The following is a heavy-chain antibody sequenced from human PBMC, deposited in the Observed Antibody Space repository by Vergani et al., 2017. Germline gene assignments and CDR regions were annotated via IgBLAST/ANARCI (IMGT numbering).Heavy chain of an antibody. J-gene: IGHJ6*02. V-gene: IGHV1-69-2*01. CDR3: ATPQTVTTGGMEV. CDR2: VDPEDGET. Sequence: EVQLVQSVAEVKKPGATMKISCKVSVYTFTDHYMHWVKQAPGKGLEWMGLVDPEDGETIYAEKFKGRVTIAADTSTATAHLELSSLRSEDTDVYYCATPQTVTTGGMEVWGQGTTVIVAS. D-gene: IGHD4-17*01. CDR1: VYTFTDHY.